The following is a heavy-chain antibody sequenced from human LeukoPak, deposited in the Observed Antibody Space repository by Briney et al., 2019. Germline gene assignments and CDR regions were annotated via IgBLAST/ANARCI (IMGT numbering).Heavy chain of an antibody. D-gene: IGHD3-10*01. Sequence: GGSLRLSCAASGFTFSSYWMSWVRQAPGKGLEWVANIKQDGSEKHYVDSVKGRFTISRDNAKNSVYLQMSSLRAEDTAVYHCAKYAHGSGTSFDPWGQGTLVTVSS. J-gene: IGHJ5*02. V-gene: IGHV3-7*01. CDR3: AKYAHGSGTSFDP. CDR1: GFTFSSYW. CDR2: IKQDGSEK.